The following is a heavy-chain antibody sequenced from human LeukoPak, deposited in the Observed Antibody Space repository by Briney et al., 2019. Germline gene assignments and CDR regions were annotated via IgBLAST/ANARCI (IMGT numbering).Heavy chain of an antibody. Sequence: SETLSLTCTVSGGSISSYYWSWIRQPPGKGLEWIGYIYYSGSTNYNPSLKSRVTISVDTSKNQFSLKLSSVTAEDTAVYYCARDLTDSYGSGSYYLSNWFDPWGQGTLVTVSS. D-gene: IGHD3-10*01. V-gene: IGHV4-59*01. J-gene: IGHJ5*02. CDR2: IYYSGST. CDR3: ARDLTDSYGSGSYYLSNWFDP. CDR1: GGSISSYY.